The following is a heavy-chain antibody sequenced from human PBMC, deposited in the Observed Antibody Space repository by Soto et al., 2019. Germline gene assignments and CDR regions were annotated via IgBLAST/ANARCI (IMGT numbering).Heavy chain of an antibody. J-gene: IGHJ3*01. V-gene: IGHV3-74*01. CDR1: GFTFSSYC. CDR2: INSDGSST. CDR3: AREERWLHLRNDFNL. D-gene: IGHD1-1*01. Sequence: EVQLVESGGGLVQPGGSLRLSCAASGFTFSSYCMHWVRQAPGKGLVWVSRINSDGSSTSYADTVKGRFTISRDNAKNTLYLQVNSLSAADTAVYYCAREERWLHLRNDFNLWGQGTMVTVSS.